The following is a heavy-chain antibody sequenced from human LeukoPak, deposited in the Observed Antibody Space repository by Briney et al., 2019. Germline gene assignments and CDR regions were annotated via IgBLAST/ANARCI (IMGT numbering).Heavy chain of an antibody. CDR1: GFTFSSYW. V-gene: IGHV3-74*01. D-gene: IGHD5-24*01. Sequence: HSGGSLRLSCAASGFTFSSYWMHWVRQAPGKGLVWVSRINSDGSSTSYADSVKGRFTISRDNAKNTLYLQMNSLRAEDTAVYYCVRAGEMATALFDYWGQGTLVTVSS. CDR3: VRAGEMATALFDY. J-gene: IGHJ4*02. CDR2: INSDGSST.